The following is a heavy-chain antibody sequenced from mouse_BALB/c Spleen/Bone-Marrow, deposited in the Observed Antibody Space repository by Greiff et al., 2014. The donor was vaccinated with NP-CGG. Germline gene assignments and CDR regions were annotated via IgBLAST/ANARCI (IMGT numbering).Heavy chain of an antibody. V-gene: IGHV7-3*02. CDR2: IRNKPSGYTT. CDR1: GFTFTDYF. Sequence: EVKLVESGGGLVQPGGSLRLSCTTSGFTFTDYFMIWVRQPPGKALEWLGFIRNKPSGYTTEYNPSVKGRFSISRDNSQGIFYLQMNTLRAEDSAIYYCARDYNGYFDFWGQGTTLTVSS. CDR3: ARDYNGYFDF. D-gene: IGHD6-1*01. J-gene: IGHJ2*01.